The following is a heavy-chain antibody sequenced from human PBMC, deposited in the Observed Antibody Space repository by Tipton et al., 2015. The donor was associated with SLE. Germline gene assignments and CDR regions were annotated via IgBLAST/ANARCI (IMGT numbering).Heavy chain of an antibody. CDR1: GGSISSYY. V-gene: IGHV4-59*01. CDR3: ARDLGRVDNVVPFPAGAFDI. CDR2: IYYSGST. Sequence: LRLSCTVSGGSISSYYWSWIRQPPGKGLEWIGYIYYSGSTNYNPSLKSRVTISVDTSKNQFSLKLSSVTAADTAVYYCARDLGRVDNVVPFPAGAFDIWGQGTMVTVSS. J-gene: IGHJ3*02. D-gene: IGHD2-21*01.